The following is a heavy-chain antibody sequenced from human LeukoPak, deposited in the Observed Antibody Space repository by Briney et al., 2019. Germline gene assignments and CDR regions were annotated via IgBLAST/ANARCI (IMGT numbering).Heavy chain of an antibody. Sequence: GGSLRLSCAASGFTVSNNYMSWVRQAPGKGLEWVSVISSGGSTYYADSVKGRFTISRDSSKNTLYLQMNSLRAEDTAVYYCATSRGRGALDLWGQGTMVTVSS. J-gene: IGHJ3*01. CDR2: ISSGGST. CDR1: GFTVSNNY. V-gene: IGHV3-53*01. CDR3: ATSRGRGALDL.